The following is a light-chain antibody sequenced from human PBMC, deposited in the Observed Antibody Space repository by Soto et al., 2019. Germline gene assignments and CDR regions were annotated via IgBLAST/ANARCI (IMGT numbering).Light chain of an antibody. CDR2: DAS. J-gene: IGKJ5*01. CDR3: QQYGSSPIT. Sequence: EIVLTHSPATLPLCPGEIATLSCGASQSVRSSYLAWYQQKPGLAPRLLIYDASSRANGIPDRFSGSGSGTDFTLTISRLEPEDFAVYYRQQYGSSPITFGQGTRLEIK. CDR1: QSVRSSY. V-gene: IGKV3D-20*01.